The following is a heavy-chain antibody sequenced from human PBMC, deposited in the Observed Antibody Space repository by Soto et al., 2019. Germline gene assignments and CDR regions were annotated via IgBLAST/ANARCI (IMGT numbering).Heavy chain of an antibody. J-gene: IGHJ5*02. D-gene: IGHD2-15*01. Sequence: QVQLVQSGAEVKKTGSSVKVSCKASGDTSSTYSINWVRQAPGQGLEWVGRIIPILALTNYAQRFQGRVTITEDKSTSKVYMELSSLRSEDTAVYYCARGYCSGGSCYSPRYNWFDPWGQGTLVTVSS. CDR1: GDTSSTYS. CDR2: IIPILALT. V-gene: IGHV1-69*02. CDR3: ARGYCSGGSCYSPRYNWFDP.